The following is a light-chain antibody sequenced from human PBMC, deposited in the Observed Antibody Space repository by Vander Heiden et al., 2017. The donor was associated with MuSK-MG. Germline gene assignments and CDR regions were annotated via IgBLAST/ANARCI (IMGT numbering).Light chain of an antibody. CDR1: RFNIGSNS. J-gene: IGLJ2*01. Sequence: QSLLTQPPSTSATPGQRVFTSCSGSRFNIGSNSVHWYQQFPGTAPKLLIYSSNQRPSGVPDRFSGSKSGTSASLAISGLQSDDEAEYFCAAWDDSLNALIFGGGTSLTAL. CDR2: SSN. CDR3: AAWDDSLNALI. V-gene: IGLV1-44*01.